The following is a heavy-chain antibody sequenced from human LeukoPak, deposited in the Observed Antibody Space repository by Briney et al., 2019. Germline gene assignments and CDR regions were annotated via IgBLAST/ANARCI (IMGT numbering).Heavy chain of an antibody. Sequence: SETLSLTCKVSGGSSSRSSYYWGWIRQPPGKGLEWIGSIYRSGRTYYNPSLKSRVTMSVDTSKNQFSLKLSSMTAADTAVYYCARAHPEWLRLSYYYYYMDVWGKGTTLTISS. D-gene: IGHD5-12*01. CDR3: ARAHPEWLRLSYYYYYMDV. CDR1: GGSSSRSSYY. CDR2: IYRSGRT. J-gene: IGHJ6*03. V-gene: IGHV4-39*07.